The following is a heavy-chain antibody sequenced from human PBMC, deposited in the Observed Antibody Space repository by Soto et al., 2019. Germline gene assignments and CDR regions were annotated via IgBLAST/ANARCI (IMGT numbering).Heavy chain of an antibody. Sequence: EVQLVESGGNLVQPGGSLRLSCAASGFTFSSYWMHWVRQAPGKGLVWVSRINSDGSSTSYVDSVKGRFTISRDNAKNTLYLQVNSLSVADTAVYYCARRGQEGPGLAHWGQGTPVTVSS. CDR2: INSDGSST. CDR1: GFTFSSYW. CDR3: ARRGQEGPGLAH. V-gene: IGHV3-74*01. J-gene: IGHJ5*02.